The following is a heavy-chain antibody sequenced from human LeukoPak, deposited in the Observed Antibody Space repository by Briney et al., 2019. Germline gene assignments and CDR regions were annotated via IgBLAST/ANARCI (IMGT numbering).Heavy chain of an antibody. CDR3: ARGLDSRSWYGSAAFDT. V-gene: IGHV1-18*04. CDR2: IRAYNGNT. CDR1: GYTFTSYG. J-gene: IGHJ3*02. Sequence: ASVKVSCKASGYTFTSYGISWVRQAPGQGLEWMGWIRAYNGNTNYAQKLQGRVTMTTDTSTSTAYLALSSLRSDDTAVYYCARGLDSRSWYGSAAFDTWPQGTMVTVSS. D-gene: IGHD6-13*01.